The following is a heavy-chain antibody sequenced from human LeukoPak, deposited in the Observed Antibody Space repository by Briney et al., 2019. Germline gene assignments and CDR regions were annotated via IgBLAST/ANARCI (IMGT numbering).Heavy chain of an antibody. CDR3: ARAEGYYYYMDV. CDR1: GFTFSSYG. Sequence: PGGSLRLSCAASGFTFSSYGMHWVRQAPGKGLEWVAFIRYDGSNKYYADSVKGRFTISRDNSKNTLYLQMNSLRAEDTAVYYCARAEGYYYYMDVWGKGTTVTVSS. CDR2: IRYDGSNK. J-gene: IGHJ6*03. V-gene: IGHV3-30*02.